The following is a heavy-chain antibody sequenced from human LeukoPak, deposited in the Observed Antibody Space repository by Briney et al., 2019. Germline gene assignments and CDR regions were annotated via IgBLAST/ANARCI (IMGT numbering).Heavy chain of an antibody. CDR1: GGSISSGGYY. CDR3: ARHIAVAGPYYFDY. D-gene: IGHD6-19*01. CDR2: IYYSGST. J-gene: IGHJ4*02. V-gene: IGHV4-61*08. Sequence: SETLSLTCTVSGGSISSGGYYWSWIRQHPGKGLEWIGYIYYSGSTNYNPSLKSRVTISVDTSKNQFSLKLSSVTAADTAVYYCARHIAVAGPYYFDYWGQGTLVTVSS.